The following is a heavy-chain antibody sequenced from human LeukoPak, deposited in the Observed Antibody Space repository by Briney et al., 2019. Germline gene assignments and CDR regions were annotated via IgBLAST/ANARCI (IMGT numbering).Heavy chain of an antibody. CDR3: ARDHTLHCSSTSCYGMDV. V-gene: IGHV4-34*01. J-gene: IGHJ6*02. Sequence: SETLSLTCTVSGGSISNYYWSWIRQPPGKGLEWIGEINHSGSTNYNPSLKSRVTISVDTSKNQFSLKLSSVTAADTAVFYCARDHTLHCSSTSCYGMDVWGQGTTVTVSS. CDR2: INHSGST. D-gene: IGHD2-2*01. CDR1: GGSISNYY.